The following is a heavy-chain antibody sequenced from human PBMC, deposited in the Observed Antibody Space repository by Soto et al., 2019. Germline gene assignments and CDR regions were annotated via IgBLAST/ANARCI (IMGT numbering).Heavy chain of an antibody. CDR3: ARGFDGTADS. J-gene: IGHJ4*02. D-gene: IGHD3-10*01. Sequence: QVQLVQSGAEVKKPGASVKVSCKASGYTFSSNAIHWMRQAPGQRLEWMGWINGGDTNTQYSQNFQGRVTLRRDTSTTTAYMELSSLRSEDTAVYYCARGFDGTADSWGQGTLVTVSS. CDR1: GYTFSSNA. V-gene: IGHV1-3*01. CDR2: INGGDTNT.